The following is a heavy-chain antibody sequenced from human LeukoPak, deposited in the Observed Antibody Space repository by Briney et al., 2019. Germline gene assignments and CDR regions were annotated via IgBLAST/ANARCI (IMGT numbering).Heavy chain of an antibody. V-gene: IGHV4-34*01. CDR2: INHSGST. CDR3: ARGRLWCSSTSCYTWGVLYYYYGMDV. J-gene: IGHJ6*02. CDR1: GGSFSGYY. Sequence: SETLSLTCAVYGGSFSGYYWSWLRQPPGKGLEWIGEINHSGSTNYNPSLKSRVTISVDTSKNQFSLKLSSVTAADTAVYYCARGRLWCSSTSCYTWGVLYYYYGMDVWGQGTTVTVSS. D-gene: IGHD2-2*02.